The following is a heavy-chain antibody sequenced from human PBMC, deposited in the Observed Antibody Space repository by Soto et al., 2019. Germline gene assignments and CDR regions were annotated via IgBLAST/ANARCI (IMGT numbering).Heavy chain of an antibody. V-gene: IGHV1-46*03. D-gene: IGHD6-6*01. CDR1: GYIFTNFY. CDR2: INPNGGST. CDR3: TRGLASGDY. Sequence: QVQLVQPGAEVKKPGASVKFSCKASGYIFTNFYIHWVRQAPGQGLEWIGIINPNGGSTNYAQNFQGRVIMTRDTSTSTVYMDLSSLRSEDTAVYYCTRGLASGDYWGQGTLITVSS. J-gene: IGHJ4*02.